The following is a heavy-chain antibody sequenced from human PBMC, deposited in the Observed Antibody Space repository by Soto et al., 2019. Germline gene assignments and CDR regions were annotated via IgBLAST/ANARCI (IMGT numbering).Heavy chain of an antibody. CDR3: AREYVTGYYNVLGY. CDR2: LSYDVRNK. D-gene: IGHD3-9*01. J-gene: IGHJ4*02. Sequence: QVQLVESGGGVVQPGRSLRLSCAASGFTFSSYSMHWVRQSPGKGLEWVAGLSYDVRNKFYADSVKGRFTISRDNAKNTLYLQLNSLRTEDTAVYYCAREYVTGYYNVLGYWGQGTLVTVSS. V-gene: IGHV3-30*04. CDR1: GFTFSSYS.